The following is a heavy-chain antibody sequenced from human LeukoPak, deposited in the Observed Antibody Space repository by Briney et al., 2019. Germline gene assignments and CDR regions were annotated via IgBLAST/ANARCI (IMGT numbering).Heavy chain of an antibody. CDR1: GYTFTSYY. D-gene: IGHD5-18*01. CDR3: ARDLVDTAMVTDY. J-gene: IGHJ4*02. CDR2: INPSGGSS. V-gene: IGHV1-46*01. Sequence: GASVKVSCTASGYTFTSYYMHWVRQAPGQGLEWMGIINPSGGSSSYAQKFQGRVTMTRDTSTSTVYMELSSLRSEDTAVYYCARDLVDTAMVTDYWGQGTLVTVSS.